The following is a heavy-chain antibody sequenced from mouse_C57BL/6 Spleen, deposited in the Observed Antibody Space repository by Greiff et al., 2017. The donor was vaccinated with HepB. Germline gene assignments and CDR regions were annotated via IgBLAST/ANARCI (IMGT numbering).Heavy chain of an antibody. Sequence: VQVLESGAELARPGASVKLSCKASGYTFTSYGISWVKQRTGQGLEWIGEIYPRSGNTYYNEKFKGKATLTADKSSSTAYMELRSLTSEDSAVYFCAREGDITTVPLDYWGQGTTLTVSS. CDR2: IYPRSGNT. CDR3: AREGDITTVPLDY. CDR1: GYTFTSYG. V-gene: IGHV1-81*01. J-gene: IGHJ2*01. D-gene: IGHD1-1*01.